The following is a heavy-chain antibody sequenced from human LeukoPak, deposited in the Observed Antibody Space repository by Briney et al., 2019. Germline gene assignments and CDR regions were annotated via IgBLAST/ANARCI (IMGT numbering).Heavy chain of an antibody. CDR1: GFTFSSYA. V-gene: IGHV3-23*01. J-gene: IGHJ3*02. Sequence: PGGSLRLSCAASGFTFSSYAMSWVRQAPGKGLEWVSAISGSGGSTYYADSVKGRFTISRDNAKNTLYLQMNSLRAEDTAVYYCAREGIKDPTKLLDAFDIWGQGTTVTVSS. D-gene: IGHD1-7*01. CDR3: AREGIKDPTKLLDAFDI. CDR2: ISGSGGST.